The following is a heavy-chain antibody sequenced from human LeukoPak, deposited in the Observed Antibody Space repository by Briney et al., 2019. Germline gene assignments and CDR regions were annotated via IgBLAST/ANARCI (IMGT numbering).Heavy chain of an antibody. J-gene: IGHJ1*01. CDR2: ISYDGSNK. Sequence: GGSLRLSCAASGFTFSSHAMHWVRQAPGKGLEWVAVISYDGSNKYYADSVKGRFTISRDNSKNTVYLQMNSLRAEDTAVYYCARGGKDLYYDILTGYQPLRGEAAPNAEYFQHWGQGTLVTVSS. V-gene: IGHV3-30-3*01. CDR3: ARGGKDLYYDILTGYQPLRGEAAPNAEYFQH. D-gene: IGHD3-9*01. CDR1: GFTFSSHA.